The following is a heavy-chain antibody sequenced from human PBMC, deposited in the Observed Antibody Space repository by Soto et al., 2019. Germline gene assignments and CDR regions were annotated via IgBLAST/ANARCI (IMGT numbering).Heavy chain of an antibody. J-gene: IGHJ6*02. CDR3: ARLPEEEAGTGDYYYSGMDG. D-gene: IGHD6-19*01. CDR1: GYSFTSYW. Sequence: GESLKISCKGSGYSFTSYWIGWVRQMPGKGLEWMGIIYPGDSDTRYSPSFQGQVTISADKSISTAYLQWSSLKASDTAMYYCARLPEEEAGTGDYYYSGMDGWGQGTRGTVSS. V-gene: IGHV5-51*01. CDR2: IYPGDSDT.